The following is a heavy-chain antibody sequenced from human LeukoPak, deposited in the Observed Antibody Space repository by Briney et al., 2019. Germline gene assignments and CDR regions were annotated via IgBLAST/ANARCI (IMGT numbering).Heavy chain of an antibody. CDR1: GYTFRNYG. CDR3: ARDDIVVVPAAIRRGNLYGMDV. Sequence: GGSLRLSCVGSGYTFRNYGMHWVRQAPGKGLEWVALIWYDGTFKEYADSAKGRFTISRDNSQSTMYLEMNSLRVEDSAVYYCARDDIVVVPAAIRRGNLYGMDVWGKGTTVTVSS. J-gene: IGHJ6*04. V-gene: IGHV3-33*01. CDR2: IWYDGTFK. D-gene: IGHD2-2*01.